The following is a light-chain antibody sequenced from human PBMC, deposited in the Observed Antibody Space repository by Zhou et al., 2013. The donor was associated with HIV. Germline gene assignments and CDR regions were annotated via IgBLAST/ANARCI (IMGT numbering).Light chain of an antibody. CDR3: QQYGNSPFT. CDR1: PSLSSSY. J-gene: IGKJ3*01. V-gene: IGKV3-20*01. Sequence: EIVLTQSPGTLSLSPGERATLSCRASPSLSSSYLAWYQQKPGQAPRLLIYGSSNRATGISDRFSGSGSGTDFTLIISRLEPEDFAVYYCQQYGNSPFTFGPGTKVDIK. CDR2: GSS.